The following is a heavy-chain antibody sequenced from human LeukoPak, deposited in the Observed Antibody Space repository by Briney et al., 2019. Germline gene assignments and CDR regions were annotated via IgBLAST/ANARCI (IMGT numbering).Heavy chain of an antibody. CDR2: IYYSGST. D-gene: IGHD3-22*01. V-gene: IGHV4-59*12. CDR3: ARAHYDSSGYWYDY. Sequence: SETLSLTCTVSGGSISSYYWSWIRQPPGKGLEWIGYIYYSGSTNYNPSLKSRVTMSVDTSKNQFSLKLSSVTAADTAVYYCARAHYDSSGYWYDYWGQGTLVTVSS. CDR1: GGSISSYY. J-gene: IGHJ4*02.